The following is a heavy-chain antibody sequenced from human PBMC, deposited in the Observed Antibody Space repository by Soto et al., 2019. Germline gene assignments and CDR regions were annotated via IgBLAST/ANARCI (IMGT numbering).Heavy chain of an antibody. V-gene: IGHV4-30-2*01. J-gene: IGHJ4*02. Sequence: QLQLQESDSGLVKPSQTLSLTCAVSGGSISSGGYSWSWIRQPPGKGLEWIGYIYHSGSTYYNPSLKSRDTISVDGSKPQFSQRLSSVTAGDAAVYYCASRYGDPRNYFEYWGQGTLVTVSS. CDR3: ASRYGDPRNYFEY. CDR1: GGSISSGGYS. D-gene: IGHD4-17*01. CDR2: IYHSGST.